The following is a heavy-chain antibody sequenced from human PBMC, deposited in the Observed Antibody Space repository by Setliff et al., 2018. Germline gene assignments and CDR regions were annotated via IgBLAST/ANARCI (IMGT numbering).Heavy chain of an antibody. CDR2: IIPLFETT. Sequence: SVKVSCKASGGIFNSSSITWVRQAPGQGLEWMGRIIPLFETTNYVEKLQGRVTITADKSTSTAYMELSSLTSEDTAVYYCALEYSKSSPTIYYYMDVWGKGTTVTVSS. J-gene: IGHJ6*03. D-gene: IGHD6-6*01. V-gene: IGHV1-69*06. CDR1: GGIFNSSS. CDR3: ALEYSKSSPTIYYYMDV.